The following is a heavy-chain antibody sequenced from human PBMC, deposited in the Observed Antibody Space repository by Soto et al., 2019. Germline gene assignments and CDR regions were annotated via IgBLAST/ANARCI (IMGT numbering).Heavy chain of an antibody. D-gene: IGHD2-2*01. Sequence: QVQLVESGGGVVQPGRSLRLSCAASGFTFSSYGMHWVRQAPGKGLEWVAAIWYDGSNKYYADSVKGRFTISRDNSKNTLYLQMNSLRAEDTAVYYCAREHSVVVPAATPEPTNYYYYGMDVWGQGTTVTVSS. CDR2: IWYDGSNK. V-gene: IGHV3-33*01. CDR1: GFTFSSYG. J-gene: IGHJ6*02. CDR3: AREHSVVVPAATPEPTNYYYYGMDV.